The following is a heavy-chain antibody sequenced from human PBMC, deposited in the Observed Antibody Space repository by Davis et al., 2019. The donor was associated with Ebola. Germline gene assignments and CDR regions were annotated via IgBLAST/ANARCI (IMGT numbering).Heavy chain of an antibody. CDR3: ARSGLSFGVVKYHYGMDV. V-gene: IGHV3-23*01. CDR1: GFSFRSYP. D-gene: IGHD3-3*01. Sequence: ESPKTPCAASGFSFRSYPIPSVRQAPGPGLEWVPAISGSGGTTYYAGSWKGRFTVSRDNSKKTMYLQMNSLRAEDTAVYYCARSGLSFGVVKYHYGMDVWGKGTTVTVSS. J-gene: IGHJ6*04. CDR2: ISGSGGTT.